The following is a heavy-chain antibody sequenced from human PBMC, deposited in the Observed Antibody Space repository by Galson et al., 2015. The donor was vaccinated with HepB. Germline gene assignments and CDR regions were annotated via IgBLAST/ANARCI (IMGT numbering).Heavy chain of an antibody. CDR2: IGDGAGST. Sequence: SLRLSCAASGFTFSNYAMSWVRQAPGKGLEWVSGIGDGAGSTYYADSVKGRFTISRDNSKNTLYLQMNSLRAEDTAVYYCVKDLNYNSDYWGQGTLVTVSS. CDR3: VKDLNYNSDY. J-gene: IGHJ4*02. V-gene: IGHV3-23*01. D-gene: IGHD5-24*01. CDR1: GFTFSNYA.